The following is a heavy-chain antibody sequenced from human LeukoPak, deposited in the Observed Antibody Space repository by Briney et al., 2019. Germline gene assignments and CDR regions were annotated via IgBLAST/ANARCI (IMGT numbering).Heavy chain of an antibody. CDR3: ARDQRGSMVRGVIGYYYGMDV. D-gene: IGHD3-10*01. CDR2: IIPIFGTA. Sequence: ASVKVSCKASGGTLSNYPISWVRQAPGQGGEGMGGIIPIFGTANYAQKFQGRVTITADKSTSTAYMELSSLRSEDTAVYYCARDQRGSMVRGVIGYYYGMDVWGKGTTVTVSS. V-gene: IGHV1-69*06. J-gene: IGHJ6*04. CDR1: GGTLSNYP.